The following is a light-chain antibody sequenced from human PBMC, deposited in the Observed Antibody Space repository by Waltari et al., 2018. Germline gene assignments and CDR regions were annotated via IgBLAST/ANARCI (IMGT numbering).Light chain of an antibody. CDR3: SSYISSSTLEL. J-gene: IGLJ2*01. CDR2: DVS. Sequence: QSALTQPASVSGSPGQSITISCTGTSSDVGGYNYFSWYQQHPGKAPKLMSYDVSNRPSGVSNRFSGSKSGNTASLTISGLQAEDEADYYCSSYISSSTLELFGGGTSLTVL. V-gene: IGLV2-14*03. CDR1: SSDVGGYNY.